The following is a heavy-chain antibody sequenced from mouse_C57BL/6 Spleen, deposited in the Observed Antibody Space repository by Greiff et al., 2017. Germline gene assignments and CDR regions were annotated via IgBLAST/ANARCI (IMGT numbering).Heavy chain of an antibody. CDR2: INPGSGGT. CDR3: ARDDYERSFDY. V-gene: IGHV1-54*01. Sequence: VQLQQSGAELVRPGTSVKVSCKASGYAFTNYLIEWVKQRPGQGLEWIGVINPGSGGTNYNEKFKGKATLTADKSSSTAYMQLSSLTSEDSAVYFCARDDYERSFDYWGQGTTLTVSS. J-gene: IGHJ2*01. CDR1: GYAFTNYL. D-gene: IGHD2-4*01.